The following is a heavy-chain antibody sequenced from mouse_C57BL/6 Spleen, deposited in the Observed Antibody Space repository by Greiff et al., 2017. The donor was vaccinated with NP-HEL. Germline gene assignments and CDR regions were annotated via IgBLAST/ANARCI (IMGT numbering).Heavy chain of an antibody. V-gene: IGHV1-82*01. CDR3: ARQHYGSSFPY. D-gene: IGHD1-1*01. J-gene: IGHJ3*01. Sequence: QVHVKQSGPELVKPGASVKISCKASGYAFSSSWMNWVKQRPGKGLEWSGRIYPGDGDTNYNGKFKGKATLTADKSSSTAYMQLSSLTSEDSAVYFCARQHYGSSFPYWGQGTLVTVSA. CDR2: IYPGDGDT. CDR1: GYAFSSSW.